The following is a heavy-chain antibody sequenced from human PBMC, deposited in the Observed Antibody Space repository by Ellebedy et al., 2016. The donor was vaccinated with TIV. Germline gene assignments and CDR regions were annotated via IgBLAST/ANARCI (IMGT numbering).Heavy chain of an antibody. V-gene: IGHV1-69*04. CDR1: GGTFSSYA. J-gene: IGHJ3*02. CDR3: AAVVGATNAFDI. D-gene: IGHD1-26*01. CDR2: IIPILGIA. Sequence: AASVKVSCKASGGTFSSYAISWVRQAPGQGLEWMGRIIPILGIANYAQKFQGRVTITADKSTSTAYMELSSLRSEDTAVYYCAAVVGATNAFDIWGQGTMVTVSS.